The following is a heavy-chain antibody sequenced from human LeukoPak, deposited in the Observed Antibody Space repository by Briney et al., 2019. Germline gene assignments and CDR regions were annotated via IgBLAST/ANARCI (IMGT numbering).Heavy chain of an antibody. CDR1: GFTFSSYS. CDR3: ARDRAMEEGAYYFDY. Sequence: PGGSLRLSCAASGFTFSSYSMNWVRQAPGKGLEWVSSISSSSSYIYYADSVKGRFTISRDNAKNSLYLQMNSLRAEDTAVYYCARDRAMEEGAYYFDYWGQGTLVTVSS. V-gene: IGHV3-21*01. D-gene: IGHD1-26*01. CDR2: ISSSSSYI. J-gene: IGHJ4*02.